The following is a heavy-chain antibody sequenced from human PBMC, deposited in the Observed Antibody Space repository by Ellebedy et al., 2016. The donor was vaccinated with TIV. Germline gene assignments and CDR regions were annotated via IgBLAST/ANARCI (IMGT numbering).Heavy chain of an antibody. D-gene: IGHD6-19*01. CDR1: GFIFTTYA. CDR3: AGYRGEAVAGNWFDP. J-gene: IGHJ5*02. V-gene: IGHV3-23*01. CDR2: ISGSGVTT. Sequence: PGGSLRLSCADSGFIFTTYAMSWVRQAPGKGLEWVSHISGSGVTTYYADSVRGRFSISRDNSKNTLFLQMNSLRADDTAVYYCAGYRGEAVAGNWFDPWGQGTLVTVSS.